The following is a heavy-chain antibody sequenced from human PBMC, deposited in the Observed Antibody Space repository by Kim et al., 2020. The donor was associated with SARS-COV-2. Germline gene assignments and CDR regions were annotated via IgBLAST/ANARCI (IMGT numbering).Heavy chain of an antibody. CDR2: VNNGGNA. CDR1: GFTFSRYA. CDR3: AKDHHSSVWPTFDY. V-gene: IGHV3-23*01. D-gene: IGHD6-19*01. Sequence: GGSLRLSCAASGFTFSRYAMSWVRQAPGKEPAWIASVNNGGNAYYSGSVQGRFTFSRDNSANTLTLHMNNLRAEDTALYYCAKDHHSSVWPTFDYLCQG. J-gene: IGHJ4*02.